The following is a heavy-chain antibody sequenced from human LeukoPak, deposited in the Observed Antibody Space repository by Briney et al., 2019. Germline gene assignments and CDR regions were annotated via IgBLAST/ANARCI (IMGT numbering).Heavy chain of an antibody. J-gene: IGHJ4*02. D-gene: IGHD2-15*01. CDR1: GFTFSNYA. CDR3: AKGGYCSGGSCYYY. Sequence: GVSLRLSCAASGFTFSNYAMSWVRQAPGKGLEWVSTMSGSGGSTYYADSVKGRFAISRDDSKNTLYLQMNSLRAEDTAVYYCAKGGYCSGGSCYYYWGQGTLVTVSS. V-gene: IGHV3-23*01. CDR2: MSGSGGST.